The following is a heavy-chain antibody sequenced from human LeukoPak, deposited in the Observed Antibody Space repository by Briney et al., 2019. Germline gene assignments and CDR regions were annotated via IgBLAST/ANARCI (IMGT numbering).Heavy chain of an antibody. CDR2: IWHDGRNQ. J-gene: IGHJ4*02. CDR3: ARQTGTYDLDY. D-gene: IGHD3-10*01. Sequence: GGSLRLSCAASGFTFSNFGMHWVRQASGEGLEWVAVIWHDGRNQHYADSVKGRFTISRDNSKGTLYLQMNSLRVEDTAVYYCARQTGTYDLDYWGQGTLVTVSS. V-gene: IGHV3-33*01. CDR1: GFTFSNFG.